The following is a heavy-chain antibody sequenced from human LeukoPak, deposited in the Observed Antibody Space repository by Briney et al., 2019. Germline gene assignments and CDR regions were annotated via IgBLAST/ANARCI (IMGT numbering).Heavy chain of an antibody. CDR2: IYYSGST. CDR1: GGSLSSGSYY. Sequence: SETLSLTCTVSGGSLSSGSYYWGWIRQPPGKGLEWIGSIYYSGSTYYNPSLKSRVTISVDTSKNQFSLKLSSVTAADTAVYYYASSYSSGWYGDLYYFDYWGQRTLVTVSS. V-gene: IGHV4-39*01. D-gene: IGHD6-19*01. J-gene: IGHJ4*02. CDR3: ASSYSSGWYGDLYYFDY.